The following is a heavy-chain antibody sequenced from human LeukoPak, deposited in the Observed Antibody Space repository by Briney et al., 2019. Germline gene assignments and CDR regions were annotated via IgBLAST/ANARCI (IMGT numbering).Heavy chain of an antibody. CDR2: INPNSGGT. CDR1: GYTFTGYY. Sequence: GSVKVSCKASGYTFTGYYMHWVRQAPGQGLEWMGWINPNSGGTNYAQKFQGRVTMTRDTSISTAYMELSRLRSDDTAVYFCARESEVTPAPGYWGQGTLVTVSS. J-gene: IGHJ4*02. D-gene: IGHD2-21*02. V-gene: IGHV1-2*02. CDR3: ARESEVTPAPGY.